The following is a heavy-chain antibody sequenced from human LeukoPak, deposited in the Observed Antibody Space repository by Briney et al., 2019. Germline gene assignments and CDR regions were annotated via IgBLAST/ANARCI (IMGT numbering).Heavy chain of an antibody. CDR1: GFTVSSNY. Sequence: GGSLRLSCAASGFTVSSNYMSWVRQAPGKGLEWVSVIYSGGSTYYADSVKGRFIISRDNSKNTLYLQMNSLRAEDTAVYYCARDHGVPAAAANPYYYYYGMDVWGQGTTVTVSS. CDR3: ARDHGVPAAAANPYYYYYGMDV. CDR2: IYSGGST. D-gene: IGHD6-13*01. J-gene: IGHJ6*02. V-gene: IGHV3-53*01.